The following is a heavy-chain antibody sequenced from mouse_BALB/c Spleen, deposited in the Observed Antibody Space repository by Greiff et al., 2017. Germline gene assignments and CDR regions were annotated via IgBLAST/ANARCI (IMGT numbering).Heavy chain of an antibody. D-gene: IGHD1-1*01. J-gene: IGHJ4*01. CDR1: GFNIKDTY. CDR3: ARGDYYGRAIDY. CDR2: IDPANGNT. Sequence: EVQLQQSGAELVKPGASVKLSCTASGFNIKDTYMHWVKQRPEQGLEWIGRIDPANGNTKYDPKFQGKATITADTSSNTAYLQLSSLTSEDTAVYYCARGDYYGRAIDYWGQGTSVTVSA. V-gene: IGHV14-3*02.